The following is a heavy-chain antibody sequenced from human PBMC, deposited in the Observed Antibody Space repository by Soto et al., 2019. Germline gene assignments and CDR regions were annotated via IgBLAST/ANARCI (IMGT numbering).Heavy chain of an antibody. V-gene: IGHV3-74*01. CDR1: GFSFSSYW. J-gene: IGHJ3*01. CDR3: ARSPGGYYID. CDR2: INTEGSST. D-gene: IGHD2-15*01. Sequence: EVQLVESGGGLVQPGGSLRLSCADSGFSFSSYWMHWVRQGPGKGLVWVARINTEGSSTNYADSVEGRFTISRDNATKTLYLQMNSLRGEDTAVYYCARSPGGYYIDWGHGTMVTVYS.